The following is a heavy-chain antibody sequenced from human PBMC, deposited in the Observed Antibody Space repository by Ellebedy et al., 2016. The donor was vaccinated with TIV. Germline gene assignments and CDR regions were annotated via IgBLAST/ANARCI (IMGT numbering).Heavy chain of an antibody. Sequence: GESLKISCAASGFTFADFAMHWVRQLPEKVREWVSVITTDGTSTYYADSVKGRFTISRDNSKNSLYLQMNSLRSEDTAFYYCAKDQNGATSRDPFYGMDVWGPGTTVTVSS. J-gene: IGHJ6*02. CDR1: GFTFADFA. CDR2: ITTDGTST. CDR3: AKDQNGATSRDPFYGMDV. V-gene: IGHV3-43*02. D-gene: IGHD1-26*01.